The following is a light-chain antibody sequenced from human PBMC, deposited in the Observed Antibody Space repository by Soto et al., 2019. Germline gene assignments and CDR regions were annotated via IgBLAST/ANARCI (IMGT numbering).Light chain of an antibody. V-gene: IGLV1-44*01. J-gene: IGLJ1*01. CDR3: AAWDGSLKGYV. Sequence: QSVLTQPPSASGTPGQRVSISCSGSSSNIGGNTVNWYQQLPGTAPKLLIYSNNKRPSGVPDRFSGSQSGTSVSLAISDLQSEDEADYYCAAWDGSLKGYVFGTGTKVTVL. CDR1: SSNIGGNT. CDR2: SNN.